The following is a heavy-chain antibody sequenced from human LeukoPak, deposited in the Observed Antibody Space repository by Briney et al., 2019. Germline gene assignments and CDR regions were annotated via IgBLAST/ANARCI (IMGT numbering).Heavy chain of an antibody. V-gene: IGHV3-48*02. CDR3: ARDRGEHDFSYYGLDV. D-gene: IGHD3-3*01. CDR1: GFTFGKYW. CDR2: IASRSNTV. Sequence: GGSLILSCVASGFTFGKYWMSWVRQAPGKRLEWVSYIASRSNTVYYAESVKGRFTISRDNAKNSLYLQMNSLRDEDTAVYYCARDRGEHDFSYYGLDVWGQGTTVTVSS. J-gene: IGHJ6*02.